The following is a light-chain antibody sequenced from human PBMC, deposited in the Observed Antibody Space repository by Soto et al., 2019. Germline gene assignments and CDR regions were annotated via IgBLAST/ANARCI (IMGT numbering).Light chain of an antibody. Sequence: DIQMTQSPSTLSASVGDRVTITCRASQSINSWLAWYQQKPGKAPKLLIYKASSLESGVPSRFSGSGSGTEFTLTISSLQSDDFATYYCQQYNSYSLTFGQGTKVDIK. CDR3: QQYNSYSLT. CDR2: KAS. CDR1: QSINSW. J-gene: IGKJ1*01. V-gene: IGKV1-5*03.